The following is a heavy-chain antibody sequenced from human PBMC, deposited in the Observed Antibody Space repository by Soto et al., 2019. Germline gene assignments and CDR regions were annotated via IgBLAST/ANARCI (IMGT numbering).Heavy chain of an antibody. CDR3: AKDLGDYDFWSGYPNAFDI. V-gene: IGHV3-23*01. Sequence: GGSLRLSCAASGSTFSSYAMSWVRQAPGKGLEWVSAISGSGGSTYYADSVKGRFTISRDNSKNTLYLQMNSLRAEDTAVYYCAKDLGDYDFWSGYPNAFDIWGQGTMVTVSS. CDR2: ISGSGGST. J-gene: IGHJ3*02. CDR1: GSTFSSYA. D-gene: IGHD3-3*01.